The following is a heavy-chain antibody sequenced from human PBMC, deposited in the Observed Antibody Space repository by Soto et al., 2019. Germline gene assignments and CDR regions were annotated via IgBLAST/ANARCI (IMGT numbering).Heavy chain of an antibody. Sequence: QVQLVQSGAEVKKPGASVKVSCKASGYTFTSYGISWVRQAPGQGLEWMGWISAYNGNTKYAQKLQGRVTMTTDTPPSTAYMEVRSLRSDDTAVYYCARDLAVGLVDYWGQGTLVTVSS. D-gene: IGHD6-19*01. CDR2: ISAYNGNT. V-gene: IGHV1-18*01. CDR1: GYTFTSYG. J-gene: IGHJ4*02. CDR3: ARDLAVGLVDY.